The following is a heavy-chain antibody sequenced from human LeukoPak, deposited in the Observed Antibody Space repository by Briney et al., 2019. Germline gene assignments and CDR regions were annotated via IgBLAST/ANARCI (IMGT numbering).Heavy chain of an antibody. CDR2: INPSSGGT. J-gene: IGHJ4*01. D-gene: IGHD3-22*01. Sequence: AASVKVSCKASGYSFSGYYVHWVRQTPGQGLEWMGWINPSSGGTYYTHNFQGRVTMTGDMSTSTAYIELSRLTSDDTAVYYCARDYIDNLDSSGYITFDYWGQGTLVTVSS. V-gene: IGHV1-2*02. CDR3: ARDYIDNLDSSGYITFDY. CDR1: GYSFSGYY.